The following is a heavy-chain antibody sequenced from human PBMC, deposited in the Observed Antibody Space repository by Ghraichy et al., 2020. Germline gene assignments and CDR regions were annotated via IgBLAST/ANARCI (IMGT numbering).Heavy chain of an antibody. Sequence: GGSLRLSCAASGFTFSSYAMSWVRQAPGKGLEWVSGISGSGSGTYYADSVKGRFTISRDNSESTLFLQMNSLRADDTAVYYCAKSRFDNWNYADYWGQGTLVTVSS. CDR2: ISGSGSGT. CDR3: AKSRFDNWNYADY. J-gene: IGHJ4*02. CDR1: GFTFSSYA. D-gene: IGHD1-7*01. V-gene: IGHV3-23*01.